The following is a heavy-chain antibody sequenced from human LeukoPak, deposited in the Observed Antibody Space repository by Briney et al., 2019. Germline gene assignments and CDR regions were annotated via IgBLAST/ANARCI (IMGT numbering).Heavy chain of an antibody. CDR1: GFTFSSYW. CDR3: ARDDGPDAFDI. Sequence: PGGSLRLSCAASGFTFSSYWKSWVRQAPGKGLEWVANIKQDGSEKYYVDSVKGRFTISRDNAKNSLYLQMNSLRAEDTAVYYCARDDGPDAFDIWGQGTMVTVSS. V-gene: IGHV3-7*01. J-gene: IGHJ3*02. CDR2: IKQDGSEK.